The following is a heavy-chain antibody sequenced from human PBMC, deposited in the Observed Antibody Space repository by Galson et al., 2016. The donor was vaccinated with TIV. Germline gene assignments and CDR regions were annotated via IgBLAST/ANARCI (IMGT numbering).Heavy chain of an antibody. CDR1: GYIFTNYA. CDR2: VSAYNKKT. V-gene: IGHV1-18*04. Sequence: SVKVSCKASGYIFTNYAISWLRQAPGQGPEWMGWVSAYNKKTHYAQKFQDRVTMTTDTATNTVFMDLRSLRSDDTAIYFCARHIYFFDNTVYSDAFDFWGQGTMVAVSS. CDR3: ARHIYFFDNTVYSDAFDF. D-gene: IGHD5/OR15-5a*01. J-gene: IGHJ3*01.